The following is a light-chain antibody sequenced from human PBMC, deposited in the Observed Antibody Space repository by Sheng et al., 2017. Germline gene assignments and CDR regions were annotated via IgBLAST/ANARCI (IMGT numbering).Light chain of an antibody. J-gene: IGLJ2*01. CDR1: SSNIGSNP. CDR2: SNN. V-gene: IGLV1-44*01. Sequence: QSVLTQPPSASGTPGQRVTISCFGSSSNIGSNPVNWYQQLPGTAPKLLIYSNNQRPSGVPDRFSGSKSGTSASLAISGLQSEDEADYYCAAWGDSLNVVIFGGGTSLTVL. CDR3: AAWGDSLNVVI.